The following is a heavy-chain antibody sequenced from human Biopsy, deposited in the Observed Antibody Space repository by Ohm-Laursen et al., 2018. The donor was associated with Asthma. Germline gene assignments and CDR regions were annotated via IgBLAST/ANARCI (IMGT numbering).Heavy chain of an antibody. D-gene: IGHD3-16*02. Sequence: SLRLSCAAFGFTFSRHALHWVRQAPGKGLEWVAGIYYDGSRKYYTESVKGRFTISRDNSKNRLYLEMASLRAEDTAVYYCAREKVIESRGFQNWFDPWGQGTLVHVSS. V-gene: IGHV3-33*01. CDR1: GFTFSRHA. CDR2: IYYDGSRK. J-gene: IGHJ5*02. CDR3: AREKVIESRGFQNWFDP.